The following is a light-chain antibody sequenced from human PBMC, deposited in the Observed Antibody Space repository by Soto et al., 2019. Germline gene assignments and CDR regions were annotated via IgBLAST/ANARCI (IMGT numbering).Light chain of an antibody. CDR2: EVS. V-gene: IGLV2-8*01. CDR3: TSYAGTYSFFYV. CDR1: SSDVDAYNY. J-gene: IGLJ1*01. Sequence: QSLLTQPPSASGSPGQSASISCTGTSSDVDAYNYVSWYQQLPGKAPKLIIYEVSKRPSGVPDRFSGSKSGNTASLTVSGLQAEDEADYYCTSYAGTYSFFYVFGTGTKVTVL.